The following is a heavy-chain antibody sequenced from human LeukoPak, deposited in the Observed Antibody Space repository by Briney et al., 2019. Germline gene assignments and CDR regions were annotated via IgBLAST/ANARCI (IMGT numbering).Heavy chain of an antibody. V-gene: IGHV4-59*01. CDR2: IYYSGST. Sequence: SETLSLTCTVSGGFISSYYWSWIRQPPGKGLEWIGYIYYSGSTNYNPSLKSRVTISVDTSKNQFSLKLSSVTAADTAVYYCARGGAKRIVVVPAAHYNWFDPWGQGTLVTVSS. J-gene: IGHJ5*02. CDR3: ARGGAKRIVVVPAAHYNWFDP. D-gene: IGHD2-2*01. CDR1: GGFISSYY.